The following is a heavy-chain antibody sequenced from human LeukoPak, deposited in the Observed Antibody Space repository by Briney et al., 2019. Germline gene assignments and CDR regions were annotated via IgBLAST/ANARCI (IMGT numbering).Heavy chain of an antibody. D-gene: IGHD3-10*01. V-gene: IGHV3-23*01. Sequence: GGSLRLSCAASGFTFDDYTMHWVRQAPGKGLEWVSAITGSGGSTSYTDSVKGRFTISRDNSKNTLYLQMNSLRAEDTAVYYCARVTYGSGTYGAFDYWGQGTLVTVSS. CDR1: GFTFDDYT. J-gene: IGHJ4*02. CDR3: ARVTYGSGTYGAFDY. CDR2: ITGSGGST.